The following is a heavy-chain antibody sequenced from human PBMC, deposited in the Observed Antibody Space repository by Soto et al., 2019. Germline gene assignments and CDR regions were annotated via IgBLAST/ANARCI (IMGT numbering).Heavy chain of an antibody. D-gene: IGHD3-3*01. Sequence: GESLKISCAASGFTFSSYSMNWVRQAPGKGLEWVSYISSSSSTIYYADSVKGRFTISRDNAKNSLYLQMNSLRAEDTAVYYCARDSRFLEWLYTFDYWGQGTLVTVSS. CDR1: GFTFSSYS. CDR2: ISSSSSTI. J-gene: IGHJ4*02. V-gene: IGHV3-48*04. CDR3: ARDSRFLEWLYTFDY.